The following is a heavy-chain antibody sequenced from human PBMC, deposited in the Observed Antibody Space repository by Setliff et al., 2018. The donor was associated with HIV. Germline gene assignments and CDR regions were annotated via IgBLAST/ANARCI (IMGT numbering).Heavy chain of an antibody. CDR1: GAFFNDYY. J-gene: IGHJ4*02. Sequence: SETLSLTCAVYGAFFNDYYWSWIRQTPGKGLEWIGESYHNGTTNYNPSLKSRITLSVDTSKMQFSLNMSSLTAADTAVYYCARGPNFDWELPYDYWGQGTQVTVSS. V-gene: IGHV4-34*01. CDR2: SYHNGTT. D-gene: IGHD3-9*01. CDR3: ARGPNFDWELPYDY.